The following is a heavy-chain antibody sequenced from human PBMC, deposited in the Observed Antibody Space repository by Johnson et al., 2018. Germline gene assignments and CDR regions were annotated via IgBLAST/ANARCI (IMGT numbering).Heavy chain of an antibody. J-gene: IGHJ3*02. Sequence: EVQLVQSGGGLVQPGGSLRLSCAASGFTFSSYAMSWVRQAPGKGLEWVSAISGSGGSTYYADSVKGRFTISRDNAKNSLYLQMNSLRAEDTAVYYCARDSPGGGWPLDAFDIWGQGTMVIVSS. CDR2: ISGSGGST. D-gene: IGHD6-19*01. CDR1: GFTFSSYA. CDR3: ARDSPGGGWPLDAFDI. V-gene: IGHV3-23*04.